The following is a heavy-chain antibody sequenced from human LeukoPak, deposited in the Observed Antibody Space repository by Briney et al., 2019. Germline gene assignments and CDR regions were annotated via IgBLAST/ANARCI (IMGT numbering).Heavy chain of an antibody. V-gene: IGHV1-2*06. D-gene: IGHD3-22*01. CDR1: GYTFTGYY. CDR3: ARAPGYYDSSDDY. Sequence: ASVKISCKASGYTFTGYYMHWVRQAPGQGLEWMGRINPNRGGTNYAQKFQGRVTMTRDTSISAAYMELSRLRSDDTAVYYCARAPGYYDSSDDYWGQGTLITVSS. J-gene: IGHJ4*02. CDR2: INPNRGGT.